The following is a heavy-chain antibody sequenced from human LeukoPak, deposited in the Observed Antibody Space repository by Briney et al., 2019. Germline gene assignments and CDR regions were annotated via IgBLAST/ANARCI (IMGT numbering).Heavy chain of an antibody. Sequence: GGSLRLSCAASGFTFGSYWMHWVRQAPGKGLVWVSRINSDGSSTSYADSVKGRFTTSRDNAKNTLYLQMNSLRAEDTAVYYCARDMDSSGWNYYYGMDVWGQGTTVTVSS. D-gene: IGHD6-19*01. V-gene: IGHV3-74*01. CDR1: GFTFGSYW. J-gene: IGHJ6*02. CDR2: INSDGSST. CDR3: ARDMDSSGWNYYYGMDV.